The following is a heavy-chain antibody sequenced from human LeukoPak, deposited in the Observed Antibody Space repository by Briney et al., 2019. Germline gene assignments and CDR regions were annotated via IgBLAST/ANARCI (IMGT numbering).Heavy chain of an antibody. D-gene: IGHD3-22*01. CDR1: GYTFTGYY. V-gene: IGHV1-2*02. J-gene: IGHJ4*02. Sequence: ASVKVSCKASGYTFTGYYMHWVRQAPGQGLEWMGWINPNSGGTNYAQKFQGRVTMTRGTSISTAYMELSRLRSDDTAVYYCARDRDYYDSSGYSYWGQGTLVTVSS. CDR2: INPNSGGT. CDR3: ARDRDYYDSSGYSY.